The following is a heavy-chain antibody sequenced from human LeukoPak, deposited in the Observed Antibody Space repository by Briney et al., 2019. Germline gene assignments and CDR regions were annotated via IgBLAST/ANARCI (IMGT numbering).Heavy chain of an antibody. CDR1: GYSISSGYY. V-gene: IGHV4-38-2*02. CDR2: IYHSGST. J-gene: IGHJ4*02. D-gene: IGHD3-22*01. CDR3: ARRGGYYDSSGYYYDY. Sequence: SETLSLTCTVSGYSISSGYYWGWIRQPPGKGLEWIGSIYHSGSTYYNPSLKSRVTISVDTSKNQFSLKLSSVTAADTAVYYCARRGGYYDSSGYYYDYWGQGTLVTVSS.